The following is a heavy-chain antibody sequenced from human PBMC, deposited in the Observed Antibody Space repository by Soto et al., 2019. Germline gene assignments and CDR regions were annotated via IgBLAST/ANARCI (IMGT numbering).Heavy chain of an antibody. CDR2: IYADGGET. Sequence: PGGSLRLSYAASGVSFSNFAMSWIRLAPGKGLEWVSGIYADGGETHYSGSVKGRFTISRDNYKNTLYLQMNSLRAEDTALYFCAKDFCSDDKSDWPFDYWGQGTLVTVSS. D-gene: IGHD3-3*01. CDR1: GVSFSNFA. J-gene: IGHJ4*02. V-gene: IGHV3-23*01. CDR3: AKDFCSDDKSDWPFDY.